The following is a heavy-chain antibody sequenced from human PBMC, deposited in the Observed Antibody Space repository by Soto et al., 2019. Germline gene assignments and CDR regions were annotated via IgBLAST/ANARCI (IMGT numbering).Heavy chain of an antibody. J-gene: IGHJ6*02. V-gene: IGHV4-34*01. Sequence: SETLSLTCAVYGGSFSGYYWSWIRQPPGKGLEWIGEINRSGSTNYNPSLKSRVTISVDTSKNQFSLKLSSVTAADTAVYYCASRRRGSGSYYYYYYYYGMDVWGQGTTVTVSS. CDR1: GGSFSGYY. D-gene: IGHD3-10*01. CDR3: ASRRRGSGSYYYYYYYYGMDV. CDR2: INRSGST.